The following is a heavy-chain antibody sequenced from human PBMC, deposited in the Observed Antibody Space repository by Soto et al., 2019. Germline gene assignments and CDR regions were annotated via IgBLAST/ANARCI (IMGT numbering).Heavy chain of an antibody. CDR3: AKDQSSGWYPSFDY. D-gene: IGHD6-19*01. V-gene: IGHV3-23*01. CDR2: ISGSGGST. J-gene: IGHJ4*02. Sequence: VGSLRLSCAASGFTFSSYAMSWVRQAPGKGLEWVSAISGSGGSTYYADSVKGRFTISRDNSKNTLYLQMNSLRAEDTAVYYCAKDQSSGWYPSFDYWGQGTLVTVSS. CDR1: GFTFSSYA.